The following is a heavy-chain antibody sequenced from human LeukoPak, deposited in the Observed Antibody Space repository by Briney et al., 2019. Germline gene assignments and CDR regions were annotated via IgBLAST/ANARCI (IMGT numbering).Heavy chain of an antibody. Sequence: ASVKVSFKASGYSFTIYGISWVRQAPRQGLEWMGWISAYNGNTNYAQKLQGRVTMTTDTSTSTAYMELRSLRSDDTAVYYCARREQWLVGDDYWGQGTLVTVSS. D-gene: IGHD6-19*01. CDR2: ISAYNGNT. CDR1: GYSFTIYG. V-gene: IGHV1-18*01. J-gene: IGHJ4*02. CDR3: ARREQWLVGDDY.